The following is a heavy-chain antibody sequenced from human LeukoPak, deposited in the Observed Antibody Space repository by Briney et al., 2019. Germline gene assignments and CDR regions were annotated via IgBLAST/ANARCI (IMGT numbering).Heavy chain of an antibody. V-gene: IGHV3-66*01. Sequence: GGSLRLSCAASGFTVSSNFMAWVRQAPGKGLEWVSVIYSGGSTYYADSVKGRLTISRDNSKDTLYLQMNSLRAEDTAVYYCAREAGDMWAFDIWGQGTMVTVSS. CDR3: AREAGDMWAFDI. CDR1: GFTVSSNF. CDR2: IYSGGST. D-gene: IGHD3-16*01. J-gene: IGHJ3*02.